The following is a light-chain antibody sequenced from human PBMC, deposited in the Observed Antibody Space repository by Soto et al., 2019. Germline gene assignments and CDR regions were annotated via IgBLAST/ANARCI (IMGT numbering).Light chain of an antibody. Sequence: DIQLTQSPSLLSASIGDRVTITCRVSQSISTWLAWYQQKPGTAPKLLIYKASTLEGGVPSRFSGSRSGTEFTLTVSSLQPDDFATYYCQQYNDSFPYTFGQGTKV. CDR1: QSISTW. CDR3: QQYNDSFPYT. V-gene: IGKV1-5*03. J-gene: IGKJ2*01. CDR2: KAS.